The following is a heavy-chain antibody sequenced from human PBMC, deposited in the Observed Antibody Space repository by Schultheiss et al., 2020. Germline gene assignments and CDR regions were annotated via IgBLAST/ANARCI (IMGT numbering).Heavy chain of an antibody. CDR1: GYSFTSYW. CDR2: IYPGDSDT. D-gene: IGHD3-9*01. CDR3: ARRLDILTGFDY. V-gene: IGHV5-51*01. Sequence: GGSLRLSCKGSGYSFTSYWIGWVRQMPGKGLEWMGIIYPGDSDTKYSPSFQGQVTISADRSISTAYLQWSSLKASDTAMYYCARRLDILTGFDYWGRGTLVTVSS. J-gene: IGHJ4*02.